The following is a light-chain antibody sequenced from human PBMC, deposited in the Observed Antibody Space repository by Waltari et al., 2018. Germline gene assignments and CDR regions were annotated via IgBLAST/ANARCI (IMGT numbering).Light chain of an antibody. CDR2: NTN. Sequence: QTVVTQEPSFSVSPGGTVTLTCTLSSGSVSVDPCPNWYQQTPGQGPRTLIYNTNLRSSGVPDRFSGSIIGNKAALTITGAQADDESDYYCLLYVASGVWVFGGGTKLTVL. V-gene: IGLV8-61*01. J-gene: IGLJ3*02. CDR1: SGSVSVDPC. CDR3: LLYVASGVWV.